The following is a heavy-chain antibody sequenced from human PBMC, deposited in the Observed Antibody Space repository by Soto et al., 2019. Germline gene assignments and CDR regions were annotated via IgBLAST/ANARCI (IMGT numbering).Heavy chain of an antibody. Sequence: GVSLRLSCTASGFTFGDYAMSWVRQAPGKGLEWVGFIRSKAYGGTTEYAASVKGRFTISRDDSKSIAYLQMNSLKTEDTAVYYCTRCSRTVTDCYYYYGMDVWGQGTTVTVSS. J-gene: IGHJ6*02. D-gene: IGHD4-17*01. V-gene: IGHV3-49*04. CDR1: GFTFGDYA. CDR2: IRSKAYGGTT. CDR3: TRCSRTVTDCYYYYGMDV.